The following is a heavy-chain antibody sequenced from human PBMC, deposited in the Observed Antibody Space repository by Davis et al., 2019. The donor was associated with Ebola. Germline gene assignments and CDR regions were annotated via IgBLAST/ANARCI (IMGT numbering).Heavy chain of an antibody. CDR2: IWYDGSNK. CDR3: ARLSHTMTTVTTSDY. CDR1: GFTFSSYG. D-gene: IGHD4-17*01. V-gene: IGHV3-33*01. J-gene: IGHJ4*02. Sequence: PGGSLRLSCAASGFTFSSYGMHWVRQAPGKGLEWVAVIWYDGSNKYYADSVKGRFTISGDNSKNTLYLQMNSLRAEDTAVYYCARLSHTMTTVTTSDYWGQGTLVTVSS.